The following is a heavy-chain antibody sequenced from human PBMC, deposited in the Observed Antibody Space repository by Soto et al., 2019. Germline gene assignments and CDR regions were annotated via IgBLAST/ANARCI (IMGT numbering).Heavy chain of an antibody. CDR2: IYYSGST. V-gene: IGHV4-59*08. Sequence: SETLSLTCTVSGGSISSYYWSWIRQPPGKGLEWIGYIYYSGSTNYNPSLKSRVTISVDTSKNQFSLKLSSVTAADTAVYYCARHSYAAGGLLGVWGKGTTVTVSS. CDR1: GGSISSYY. J-gene: IGHJ6*04. CDR3: ARHSYAAGGLLGV. D-gene: IGHD3-10*01.